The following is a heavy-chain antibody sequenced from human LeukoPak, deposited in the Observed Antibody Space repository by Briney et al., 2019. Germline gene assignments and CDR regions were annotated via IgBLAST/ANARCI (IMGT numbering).Heavy chain of an antibody. CDR3: AKSRISTMVRGVGGLIDY. V-gene: IGHV3-23*01. Sequence: PGGSLRLYCAASGFTFSSYAMSWVRQAPGKGLEWVSAISGSGGSTYYADSVKGRFTISRDNSKNTLYLQMNSLRAEDTAVYYCAKSRISTMVRGVGGLIDYWGQGTLVTVSS. CDR1: GFTFSSYA. J-gene: IGHJ4*02. D-gene: IGHD3-10*01. CDR2: ISGSGGST.